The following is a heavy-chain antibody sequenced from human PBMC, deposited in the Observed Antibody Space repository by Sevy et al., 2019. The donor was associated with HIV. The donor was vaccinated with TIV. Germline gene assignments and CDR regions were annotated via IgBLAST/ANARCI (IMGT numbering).Heavy chain of an antibody. J-gene: IGHJ6*02. CDR3: ARGGNGDFWSYEYYYYGMDV. D-gene: IGHD3-3*01. CDR1: GYTFTSYD. V-gene: IGHV1-8*01. CDR2: MSPNTGAT. Sequence: ASLKVSCEAFGYTFTSYDINWVRQAPGQGLEWMGWMSPNTGATGFAQKFQGRVTLTRNKSITTAYMELSSLTYEDTAVYYCARGGNGDFWSYEYYYYGMDVWGQGTTVTVSS.